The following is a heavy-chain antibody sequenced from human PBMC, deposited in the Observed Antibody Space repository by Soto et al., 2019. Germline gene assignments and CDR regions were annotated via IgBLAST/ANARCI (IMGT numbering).Heavy chain of an antibody. J-gene: IGHJ6*02. Sequence: SETLSLTCTVSGGSISSYYWSWIRQPPGKGLEWIGYIYYSGSTNYNPSLKSRVTISVDTSKNQFSLKLSSVTAADTAVYYCARDAGVTANYYYYYGMDVWGQGTTVTVSS. CDR2: IYYSGST. CDR3: ARDAGVTANYYYYYGMDV. V-gene: IGHV4-59*08. D-gene: IGHD2-21*02. CDR1: GGSISSYY.